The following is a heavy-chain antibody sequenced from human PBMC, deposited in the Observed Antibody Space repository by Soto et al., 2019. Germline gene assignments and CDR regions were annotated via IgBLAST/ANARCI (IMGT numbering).Heavy chain of an antibody. CDR2: INHSGST. V-gene: IGHV4-34*01. J-gene: IGHJ4*02. D-gene: IGHD6-19*01. Sequence: NPSETLSLTCAVYGGSFSGYYWSWIRQPPGKGLEWIGEINHSGSTNYNPSLKSRVTISVDTSKNQFSLKLSSVTAADTAVYYCARGAREGHGRRAVAGQVYWGQGTLVTVSS. CDR3: ARGAREGHGRRAVAGQVY. CDR1: GGSFSGYY.